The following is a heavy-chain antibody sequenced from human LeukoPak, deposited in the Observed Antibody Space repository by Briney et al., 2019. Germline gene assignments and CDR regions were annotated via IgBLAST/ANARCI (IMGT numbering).Heavy chain of an antibody. Sequence: GGSLRLACAASGFTFSTSWMSWGRQTPGKGLEWVASIKQDGSEKYYVDSVRGRFTISRDNAKNSLSLQMNSLRAEDTAVYYCAKDLEATTVTTVDYWGQGTLVTVSS. V-gene: IGHV3-7*05. CDR3: AKDLEATTVTTVDY. CDR1: GFTFSTSW. CDR2: IKQDGSEK. J-gene: IGHJ4*02. D-gene: IGHD4-17*01.